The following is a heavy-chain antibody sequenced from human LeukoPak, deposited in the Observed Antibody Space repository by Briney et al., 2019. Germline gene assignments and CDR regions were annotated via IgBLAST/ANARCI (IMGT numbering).Heavy chain of an antibody. J-gene: IGHJ4*02. CDR3: ATPSDNWNYDR. CDR2: ISSSSSYI. V-gene: IGHV3-21*01. CDR1: GFTFSSYS. Sequence: PGGSLRLSCAASGFTFSSYSMNWVRQAPGKGLEWVSSISSSSSYIYYADSAKGRFTISRDNAKNSLYLQMNSLRAEDTAVYYCATPSDNWNYDRWGQGTLVTVSS. D-gene: IGHD1-7*01.